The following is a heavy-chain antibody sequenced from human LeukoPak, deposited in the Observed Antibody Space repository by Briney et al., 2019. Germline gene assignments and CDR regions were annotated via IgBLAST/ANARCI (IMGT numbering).Heavy chain of an antibody. CDR1: GYTLTELS. D-gene: IGHD6-13*01. CDR3: ATGGIAAAGGAFDI. CDR2: FDPEDGET. J-gene: IGHJ3*02. V-gene: IGHV1-24*01. Sequence: ASVKVSCKVSGYTLTELSMHWVRQAPGKGLGWMGGFDPEDGETIYAQKFQGRVTMTEDTFTDTAYMELSSLRSEDTAVYYCATGGIAAAGGAFDIWGQGTMVTVSS.